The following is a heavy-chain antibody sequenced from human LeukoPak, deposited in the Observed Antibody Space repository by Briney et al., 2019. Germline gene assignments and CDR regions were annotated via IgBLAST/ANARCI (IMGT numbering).Heavy chain of an antibody. CDR3: ARERKGIAVAGTVDWFDP. CDR1: GYTFTGYY. V-gene: IGHV1-2*02. J-gene: IGHJ5*02. D-gene: IGHD6-19*01. Sequence: ASVKVSCKASGYTFTGYYMHWVRQAPGQGPEWMGWINPNSGGTNYAQKFQGRVTMTRDTSISTAYMELSRLRSDDTAVYYCARERKGIAVAGTVDWFDPWGQGTLVTVSS. CDR2: INPNSGGT.